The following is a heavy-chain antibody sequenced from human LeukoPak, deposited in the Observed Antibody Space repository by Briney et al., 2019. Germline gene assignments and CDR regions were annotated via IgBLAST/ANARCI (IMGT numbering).Heavy chain of an antibody. J-gene: IGHJ4*02. CDR2: INHSGST. D-gene: IGHD6-13*01. CDR1: GGSFSGYY. V-gene: IGHV4-34*01. Sequence: SETLSLTCAVYGGSFSGYYWSWIRQPPGKGLEWIGEINHSGSTNYNPSLKSRVTISVDTSKNQSSLKLSSVTAADTAVYYCARQSSSSWYLAIDYWGQGTLVTVSS. CDR3: ARQSSSSWYLAIDY.